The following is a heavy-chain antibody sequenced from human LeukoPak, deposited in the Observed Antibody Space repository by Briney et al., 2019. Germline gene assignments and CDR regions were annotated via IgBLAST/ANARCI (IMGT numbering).Heavy chain of an antibody. Sequence: KASETLSLTCAVYGGSFSGYYWSWIRQPPGKGLEWIGYIYYSGSTNYNPSLKSRVTISVDTSKNQFSLKLSSVTAADTAVYYCARGRSNTYYDFWSGYPQDAFDIWGQGTMVTVSS. J-gene: IGHJ3*02. CDR3: ARGRSNTYYDFWSGYPQDAFDI. CDR2: IYYSGST. V-gene: IGHV4-59*01. D-gene: IGHD3-3*01. CDR1: GGSFSGYY.